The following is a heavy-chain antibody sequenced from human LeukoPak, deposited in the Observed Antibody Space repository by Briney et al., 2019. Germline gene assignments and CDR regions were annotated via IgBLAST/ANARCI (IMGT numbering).Heavy chain of an antibody. D-gene: IGHD1-14*01. CDR2: ISSSRSNI. CDR3: ATGTSLDY. V-gene: IGHV3-48*04. J-gene: IGHJ4*02. Sequence: GGSLRLSCAASGFTFSRYRMNWVRQAPGKRLEGGSYISSSRSNIYYAHSLKGRFTIPRDNAKNSLYLQLNSLRAEDTAVYYCATGTSLDYWGQATPVTVSS. CDR1: GFTFSRYR.